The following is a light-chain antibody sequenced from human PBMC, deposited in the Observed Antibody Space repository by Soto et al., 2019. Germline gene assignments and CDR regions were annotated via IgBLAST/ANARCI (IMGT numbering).Light chain of an antibody. Sequence: EIVLTQSPGTLSLSPGERAILSCRASQSVSSSYLAWYRQKPGQAPRLLIYGASSRATGIPDRFSGSGSGTDFTLTISRLEPEDFAVYYCQQYGSSPRTFGQGTKLEIK. CDR2: GAS. CDR1: QSVSSSY. CDR3: QQYGSSPRT. V-gene: IGKV3-20*01. J-gene: IGKJ2*01.